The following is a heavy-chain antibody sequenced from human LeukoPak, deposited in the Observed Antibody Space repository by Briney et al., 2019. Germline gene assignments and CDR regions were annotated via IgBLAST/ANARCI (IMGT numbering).Heavy chain of an antibody. Sequence: GASVKVSCKASGYTFTSYVMNWVRQAPGQGLEWMGWINTNTGNPTYGPGFTGRFVFSLDTSVSTAYLQISSLKAEDTAVYYCARDPLPYYYDSSGYHGYPDYWGQGTLVTVSS. CDR2: INTNTGNP. V-gene: IGHV7-4-1*02. D-gene: IGHD3-22*01. CDR3: ARDPLPYYYDSSGYHGYPDY. CDR1: GYTFTSYV. J-gene: IGHJ4*02.